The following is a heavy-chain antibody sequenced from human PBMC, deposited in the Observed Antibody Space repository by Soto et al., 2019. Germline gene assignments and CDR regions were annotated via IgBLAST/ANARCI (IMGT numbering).Heavy chain of an antibody. Sequence: QVQLVQSGAEVKKPGASVKVSCKASGYTFTSYGISWVRQAPGQGLEWMGWISAYNGNTNYAQKLQGRVTMTTDTSTSTAYMEMRSLRSDDTDVYYCARDGGRGQWLVRYYYYGMDVWGQGTTVTVSS. CDR2: ISAYNGNT. CDR3: ARDGGRGQWLVRYYYYGMDV. J-gene: IGHJ6*02. D-gene: IGHD6-19*01. V-gene: IGHV1-18*01. CDR1: GYTFTSYG.